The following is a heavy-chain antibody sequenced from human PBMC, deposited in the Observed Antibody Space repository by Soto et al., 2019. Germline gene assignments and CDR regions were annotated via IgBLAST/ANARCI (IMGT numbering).Heavy chain of an antibody. J-gene: IGHJ6*03. D-gene: IGHD2-21*01. CDR1: GGSLSDYF. V-gene: IGHV4-34*01. CDR2: INHLGSI. Sequence: PSETLSLTCVVSGGSLSDYFWSWIRQPPGMALEWIGEINHLGSINYNPSLKSRVTMSVDTSKNPFSLPLNSVTAADTATYYCARGGISHWAYFYYMDVWDRGTTVTVSS. CDR3: ARGGISHWAYFYYMDV.